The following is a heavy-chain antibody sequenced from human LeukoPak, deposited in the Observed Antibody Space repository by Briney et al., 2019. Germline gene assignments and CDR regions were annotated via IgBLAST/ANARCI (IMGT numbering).Heavy chain of an antibody. V-gene: IGHV3-23*01. Sequence: PGGSLRLSCAASGFTFSSYAMSWVRQAPGKGLEWVSAISGSGGSTYYADSVKGRFTISRDNSKNTLYLQMNSLGAEDTAVYYCAKDADYCSSTSCSRVFDPWGQGTLVTVSS. CDR2: ISGSGGST. CDR3: AKDADYCSSTSCSRVFDP. J-gene: IGHJ5*02. CDR1: GFTFSSYA. D-gene: IGHD2-2*01.